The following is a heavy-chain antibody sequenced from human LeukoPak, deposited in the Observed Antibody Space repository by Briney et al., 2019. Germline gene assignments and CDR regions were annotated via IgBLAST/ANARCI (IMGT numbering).Heavy chain of an antibody. Sequence: GGSLRLSCAASGFTFSSYSMNWVRQAPGKGLEWVSSISSSSSYIYYADSVKGRYTISRDNAKNSLYLQMNSLGAEDTAVYYCARGERIMVRGVINYWGQGTLVTVSS. CDR2: ISSSSSYI. V-gene: IGHV3-21*01. D-gene: IGHD3-10*01. CDR3: ARGERIMVRGVINY. J-gene: IGHJ4*02. CDR1: GFTFSSYS.